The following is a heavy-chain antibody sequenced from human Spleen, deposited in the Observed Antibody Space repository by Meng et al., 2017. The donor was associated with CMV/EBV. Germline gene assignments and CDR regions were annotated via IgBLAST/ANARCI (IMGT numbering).Heavy chain of an antibody. D-gene: IGHD6-19*01. J-gene: IGHJ6*02. V-gene: IGHV3-74*01. Sequence: FSSYGKHGVRAAPGKGLVWVSRINSDGTSTSYTDSVKGRFTISRDSAKNTLYLHMSRLKTEDTAVYYCVSPIAVAGFLYYSFYGLDVWGQGTTVTVSS. CDR3: VSPIAVAGFLYYSFYGLDV. CDR1: FSSYG. CDR2: INSDGTST.